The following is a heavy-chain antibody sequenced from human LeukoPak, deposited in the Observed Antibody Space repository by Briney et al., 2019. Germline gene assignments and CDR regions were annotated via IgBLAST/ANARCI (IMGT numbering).Heavy chain of an antibody. J-gene: IGHJ4*02. D-gene: IGHD3-22*01. CDR2: INWNGGST. V-gene: IGHV3-20*04. CDR3: ARKQWAYYYDSSGYPNFDN. CDR1: GFTFDDYG. Sequence: PGGSLRLSCAASGFTFDDYGMSWVRQAPGKGLEWVSGINWNGGSTGYADSVKGRFTISRDNAKNSLYLQMNSLRAEDTALYYCARKQWAYYYDSSGYPNFDNWGQGTLVTVSS.